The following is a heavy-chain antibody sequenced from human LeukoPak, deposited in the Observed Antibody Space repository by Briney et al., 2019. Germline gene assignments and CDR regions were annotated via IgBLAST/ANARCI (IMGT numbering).Heavy chain of an antibody. CDR1: GFTFNNYA. Sequence: GGSLRLSCAASGFTFNNYAMSWVRQAPGKGLEWVSTISGSGGRTYYADSVKGRFTISRDNSKNTLYLQMNSLRAEDTAMYYCAKDFEGYSSSWYYFDYWGQGTLVTVSS. J-gene: IGHJ4*02. V-gene: IGHV3-23*01. CDR3: AKDFEGYSSSWYYFDY. CDR2: ISGSGGRT. D-gene: IGHD6-13*01.